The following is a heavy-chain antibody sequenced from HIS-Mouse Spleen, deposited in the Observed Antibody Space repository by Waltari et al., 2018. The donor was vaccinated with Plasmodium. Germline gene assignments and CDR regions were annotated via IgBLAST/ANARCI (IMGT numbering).Heavy chain of an antibody. Sequence: QVQLVESGGGVFQPGGSLRLSCAASGFTFSNYGMHWVRQAPGKGLEWVAVISNDGSNKYYADSVKGRFTISRDNSKNTLYLQMNSLRAEDTAVYYCAKAQGVINFDYWGQGTLVTVSS. CDR1: GFTFSNYG. D-gene: IGHD3-16*01. J-gene: IGHJ4*02. CDR2: ISNDGSNK. CDR3: AKAQGVINFDY. V-gene: IGHV3-30*18.